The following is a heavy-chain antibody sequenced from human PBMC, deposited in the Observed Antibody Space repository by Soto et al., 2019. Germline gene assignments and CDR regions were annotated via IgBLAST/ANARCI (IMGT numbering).Heavy chain of an antibody. CDR3: ARGLVVVPAAIPDYYYYYGMDV. D-gene: IGHD2-2*02. J-gene: IGHJ6*02. Sequence: QVQLVQSGAEVKKPGSSVKVSCKASGGTFSSYAISWVRQAPGQGLEWMGGIIPIFGTANYAQKFPGRVTITADKSTSTAYMELSSLRSEDTAVYYCARGLVVVPAAIPDYYYYYGMDVWGQGTTVTVSS. CDR1: GGTFSSYA. V-gene: IGHV1-69*06. CDR2: IIPIFGTA.